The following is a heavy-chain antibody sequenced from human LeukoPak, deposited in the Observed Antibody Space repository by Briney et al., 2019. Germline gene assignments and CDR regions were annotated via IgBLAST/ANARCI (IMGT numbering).Heavy chain of an antibody. V-gene: IGHV1-2*02. CDR2: INPNSGGT. Sequence: ASVKVSCKASGYTFTGYYMHWVRQAPGQGLEWMGWINPNSGGTNYAQKFQGRVTMTRDTSISTAYMGLSRLRSDDTGVYYCARDGFLRWLQSFYYMDVWGKGTTVTVSS. D-gene: IGHD5-24*01. CDR1: GYTFTGYY. J-gene: IGHJ6*03. CDR3: ARDGFLRWLQSFYYMDV.